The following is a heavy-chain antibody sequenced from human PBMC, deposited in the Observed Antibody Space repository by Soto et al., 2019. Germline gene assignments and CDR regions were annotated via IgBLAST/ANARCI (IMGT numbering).Heavy chain of an antibody. CDR2: LYHSGST. CDR1: GYSISSGYY. V-gene: IGHV4-38-2*01. J-gene: IGHJ4*02. D-gene: IGHD5-18*01. CDR3: ARMYGYSYGYLAY. Sequence: SETLSLTCAVSGYSISSGYYWGWIRQPPGKGLEWIGSLYHSGSTSYNPSLKSRVTISVDTSKNQFSLKLTSVTAADTAVYYCARMYGYSYGYLAYWGKGPQVTVSS.